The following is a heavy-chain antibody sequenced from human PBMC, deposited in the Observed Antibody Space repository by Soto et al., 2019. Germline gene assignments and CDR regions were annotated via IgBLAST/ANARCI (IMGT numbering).Heavy chain of an antibody. V-gene: IGHV1-46*01. Sequence: ASVKVSCKASGYTFTSYYIHWMRQAPGQGLEWMGAVKPSGGSTDYAQRFQGRVTMTRDTSTTTVYMELSSLGSEDTAVYYCARESGHSSGWYVYWGQGTLVTVSS. CDR1: GYTFTSYY. J-gene: IGHJ4*02. D-gene: IGHD6-19*01. CDR2: VKPSGGST. CDR3: ARESGHSSGWYVY.